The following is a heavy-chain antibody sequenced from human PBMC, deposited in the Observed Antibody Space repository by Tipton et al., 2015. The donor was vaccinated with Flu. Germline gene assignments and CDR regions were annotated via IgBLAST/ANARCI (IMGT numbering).Heavy chain of an antibody. CDR2: IWYDGSNK. Sequence: SLRLSCAASGFTFSSYGMHWVRQAPGKGLEWVAVIWYDGSNKYYADSVKGRFTISRDNSKNTLYLQMNSLRAEDTAVYYCARDWLLGGEDAFDIWGQGTMVTVSS. V-gene: IGHV3-33*01. CDR3: ARDWLLGGEDAFDI. J-gene: IGHJ3*02. D-gene: IGHD2-15*01. CDR1: GFTFSSYG.